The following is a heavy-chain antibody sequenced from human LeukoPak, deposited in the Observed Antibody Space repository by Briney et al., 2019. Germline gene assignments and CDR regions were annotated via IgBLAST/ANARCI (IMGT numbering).Heavy chain of an antibody. V-gene: IGHV4-34*01. D-gene: IGHD4-17*01. CDR3: ARGRYGDHYGMDV. J-gene: IGHJ6*04. CDR2: INHSGST. CDR1: GGSFSGYY. Sequence: WETLSLPFDVFGGSFSGYYWSWIRQPPGKGLEWIGEINHSGSTNYTPSLKSRVTISVDTSNNQFSRKLSSLTAADTAVYYCARGRYGDHYGMDVWGKGATVTVSS.